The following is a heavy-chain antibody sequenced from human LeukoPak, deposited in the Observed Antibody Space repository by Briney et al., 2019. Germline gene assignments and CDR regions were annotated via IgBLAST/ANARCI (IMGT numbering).Heavy chain of an antibody. Sequence: GGSLRLSCAASGFTFSSYAMSWVRQAPGKGLEWVSAISGSGGSTYYADSVKGRFTISRDNAKNPLYLQMNSLRAEDTAVYYCARDRGVVVPAIMEDYWGQGTLVTVSS. CDR3: ARDRGVVVPAIMEDY. CDR2: ISGSGGST. V-gene: IGHV3-23*01. CDR1: GFTFSSYA. D-gene: IGHD2-2*01. J-gene: IGHJ4*02.